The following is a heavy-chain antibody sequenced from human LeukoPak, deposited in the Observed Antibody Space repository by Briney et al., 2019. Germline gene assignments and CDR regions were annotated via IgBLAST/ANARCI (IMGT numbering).Heavy chain of an antibody. CDR2: INAGNGNT. V-gene: IGHV1-3*01. CDR3: ARAPIAGDAFDI. Sequence: ASVKVSCKASGYTFTTYSMHWVRQAPGQRLEWMGWINAGNGNTKYSQKFQGRVTITRDTSASTAYMELSSLRSEDTAVYYCARAPIAGDAFDIWGQGTMVTVSS. D-gene: IGHD6-13*01. J-gene: IGHJ3*02. CDR1: GYTFTTYS.